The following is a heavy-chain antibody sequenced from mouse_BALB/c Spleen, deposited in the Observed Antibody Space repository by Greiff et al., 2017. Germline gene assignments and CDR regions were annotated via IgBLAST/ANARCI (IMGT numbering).Heavy chain of an antibody. CDR3: ARGGYYYAMDY. CDR1: GYTFTSYT. Sequence: QVQLKESGAELARPGASVKMSCKASGYTFTSYTMHWVKQRPGQGLEWIGYINPSSGYTNYNQKFKDKATLTADKSSSTAYMQLSSLTSEDSAVYYCARGGYYYAMDYWGQGTSVTVSS. D-gene: IGHD2-2*01. J-gene: IGHJ4*01. V-gene: IGHV1-4*01. CDR2: INPSSGYT.